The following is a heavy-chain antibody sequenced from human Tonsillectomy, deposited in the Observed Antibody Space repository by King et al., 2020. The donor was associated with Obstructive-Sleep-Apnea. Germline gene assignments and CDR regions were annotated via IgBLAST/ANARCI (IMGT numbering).Heavy chain of an antibody. CDR2: ISWNIGSI. D-gene: IGHD3-10*01. J-gene: IGHJ4*02. Sequence: VQLVESGGGLVQPGRSLRLSCAASGFTFDDYAMHWVRQAPGKGLEWVSGISWNIGSIGYADSVKGRFTISRDNAKNSLYLQMNSLRAEDTALYYCAKTYGSGSYHVDYWGQGTLVTVSS. CDR1: GFTFDDYA. V-gene: IGHV3-9*01. CDR3: AKTYGSGSYHVDY.